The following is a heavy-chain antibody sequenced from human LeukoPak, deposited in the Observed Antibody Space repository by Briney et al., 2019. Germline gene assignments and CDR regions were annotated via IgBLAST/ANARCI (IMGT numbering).Heavy chain of an antibody. CDR3: ARPKFYDSSGYYRPSGAFDI. CDR2: ISGSGGST. CDR1: GFTFSSYA. D-gene: IGHD3-22*01. Sequence: GGSLRLSCAASGFTFSSYAMSWVRQAPGKGLEWVSAISGSGGSTYYADSVKGRFTISRDNSKNTLYLQMNSLRAEDTAVYYCARPKFYDSSGYYRPSGAFDIWGQGTMVTVSS. J-gene: IGHJ3*02. V-gene: IGHV3-23*01.